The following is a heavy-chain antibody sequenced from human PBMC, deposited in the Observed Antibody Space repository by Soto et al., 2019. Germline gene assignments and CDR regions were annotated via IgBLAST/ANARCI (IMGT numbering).Heavy chain of an antibody. V-gene: IGHV1-8*02. CDR1: GYDFTAYD. J-gene: IGHJ6*04. D-gene: IGHD6-13*01. CDR2: MNPINGAA. Sequence: ASVKVSCKASGYDFTAYDINWVRQASGQGLEWMGWMNPINGAAGSARRFQGRVSMTRNTATGTAYLELTSLRSDDTAVYYCGRGPSPRAPAGGTPYYYAMDVWGKGTTVTVSS. CDR3: GRGPSPRAPAGGTPYYYAMDV.